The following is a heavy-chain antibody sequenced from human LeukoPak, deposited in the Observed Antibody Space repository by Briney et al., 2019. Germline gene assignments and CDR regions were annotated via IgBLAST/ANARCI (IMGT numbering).Heavy chain of an antibody. V-gene: IGHV3-48*01. Sequence: PGGSLRLSCAASGFTFSRYSMNWVRQAPGKGLEWVSYISSRGTIYYTDSMTVRFPIYRDNAKNSLYLQMNSLRAEDTAVYYCARNIYGSGFDYWGQGTLVTVSS. CDR1: GFTFSRYS. CDR3: ARNIYGSGFDY. CDR2: ISSRGTI. D-gene: IGHD3-10*01. J-gene: IGHJ4*02.